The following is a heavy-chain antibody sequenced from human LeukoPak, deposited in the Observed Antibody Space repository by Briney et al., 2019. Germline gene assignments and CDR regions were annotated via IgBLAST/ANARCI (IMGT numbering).Heavy chain of an antibody. V-gene: IGHV4-4*07. CDR3: ASTYYYDSSGYFDY. Sequence: SETLSLTCTVSGGSISSYYWSWIRQPAGKGLEWIGRIYTSGSTSYNPSLKSRVTMSVDTSKNQFSLKLSSVTAADTAVYYCASTYYYDSSGYFDYWGQGTLVTVSS. J-gene: IGHJ4*02. CDR1: GGSISSYY. D-gene: IGHD3-22*01. CDR2: IYTSGST.